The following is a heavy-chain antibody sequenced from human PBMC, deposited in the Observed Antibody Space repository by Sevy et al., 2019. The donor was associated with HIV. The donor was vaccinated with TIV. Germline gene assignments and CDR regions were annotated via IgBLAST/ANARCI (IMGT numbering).Heavy chain of an antibody. D-gene: IGHD5-18*01. CDR1: GYTFTSYD. J-gene: IGHJ4*02. CDR2: MNPNSGNT. Sequence: ASVKVSCKASGYTFTSYDINWVRQATGQGLEWMGWMNPNSGNTGYAQKFQGRVTMTRNTSIGTAYMELSSLRSEDTAVYYCARGPWIQQAYYFDYLGQGTLVTVSS. CDR3: ARGPWIQQAYYFDY. V-gene: IGHV1-8*01.